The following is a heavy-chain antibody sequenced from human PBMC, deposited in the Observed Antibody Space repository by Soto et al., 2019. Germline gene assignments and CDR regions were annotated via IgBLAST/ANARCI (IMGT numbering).Heavy chain of an antibody. V-gene: IGHV3-23*01. Sequence: PGGSLRLSCAASGFTFSSYAMSWVRQAPGKGLEWVSAISGSGGSTYYADSVKGRFTISRDNSKNTLCLQMNSLRAEDTAVYYCAKGELWLTHPGGYWGQGTLVTVSS. D-gene: IGHD5-18*01. CDR3: AKGELWLTHPGGY. CDR1: GFTFSSYA. J-gene: IGHJ1*01. CDR2: ISGSGGST.